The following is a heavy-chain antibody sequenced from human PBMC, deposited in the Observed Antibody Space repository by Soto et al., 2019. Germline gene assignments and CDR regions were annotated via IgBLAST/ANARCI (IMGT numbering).Heavy chain of an antibody. J-gene: IGHJ4*02. V-gene: IGHV3-7*03. CDR3: ARGNSGYVELEY. CDR1: GFTFSSHW. D-gene: IGHD5-12*01. CDR2: IKQDGSEK. Sequence: EVQLVESGGGLVQPGGSLRLSCAASGFTFSSHWMSWVRQAPGKGLEWVANIKQDGSEKYYVDSAKGRFTISRDNAKNSLYLQMGSLRAEDTAVYYCARGNSGYVELEYWGQGILVTVSS.